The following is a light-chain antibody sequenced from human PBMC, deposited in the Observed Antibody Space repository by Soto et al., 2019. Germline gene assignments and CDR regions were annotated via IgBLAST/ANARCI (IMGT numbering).Light chain of an antibody. J-gene: IGKJ1*01. CDR3: QQYGSSVT. CDR1: QSVSNNY. V-gene: IGKV3-20*01. CDR2: GAS. Sequence: EIVLTKSPGTLSLSPGERATLSCRASQSVSNNYLAWYQQKPGQAPRLLIYGASNRATGIADRFSGSVSGTDFTITISRLEPDDFAVYYCQQYGSSVTFGQGTKVEIK.